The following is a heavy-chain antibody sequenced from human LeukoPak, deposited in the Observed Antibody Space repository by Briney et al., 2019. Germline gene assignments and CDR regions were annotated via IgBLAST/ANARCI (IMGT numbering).Heavy chain of an antibody. CDR3: ARGLIVATMFSY. J-gene: IGHJ4*02. Sequence: PSETLSLTCAVYGGSFSGYYWSWIRQPPGKGLEWIGEINRSGSTNYNPSLKSRVTISVDTSKDQFSLRLSSVTAADTAVYYCARGLIVATMFSYWGQGTLVTVSS. V-gene: IGHV4-34*01. D-gene: IGHD5-12*01. CDR2: INRSGST. CDR1: GGSFSGYY.